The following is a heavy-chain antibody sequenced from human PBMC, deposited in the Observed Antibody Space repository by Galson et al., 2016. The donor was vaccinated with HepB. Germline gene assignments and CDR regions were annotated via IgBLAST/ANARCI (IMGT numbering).Heavy chain of an antibody. Sequence: SETLSLTCTVSGGSISNYYWSWIRQSPGKGLEWIGYIFYSGSTNYNPSLKSRVTISVDTSKNHFSLKLSSMTAADTAVYYCTRGDLSRNALDIWGQGTMVTVSS. V-gene: IGHV4-59*08. J-gene: IGHJ3*02. CDR2: IFYSGST. CDR3: TRGDLSRNALDI. D-gene: IGHD3-16*02. CDR1: GGSISNYY.